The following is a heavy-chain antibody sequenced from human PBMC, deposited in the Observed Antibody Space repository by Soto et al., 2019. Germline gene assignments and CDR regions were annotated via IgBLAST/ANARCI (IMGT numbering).Heavy chain of an antibody. CDR1: GFTFSSYG. J-gene: IGHJ4*02. CDR2: ISYDGSNK. Sequence: GGSLRLSCAASGFTFSSYGMHWVRQAPGKGLEWVAVISYDGSNKYYADSVKGRFTISRDNSKNTLYLQMNSLRAEDTAVYYCAKDLLGVRGVHDYWGQGTLVTVSS. V-gene: IGHV3-30*18. CDR3: AKDLLGVRGVHDY. D-gene: IGHD3-10*01.